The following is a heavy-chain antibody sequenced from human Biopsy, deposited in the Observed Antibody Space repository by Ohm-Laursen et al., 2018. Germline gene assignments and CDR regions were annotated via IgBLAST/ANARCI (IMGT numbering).Heavy chain of an antibody. CDR3: ARGSNEYGGLYFPH. CDR2: ISHTGYT. Sequence: SDTLSLTCTVSGGFISTYYWNWIRQPPGKGLEWIGHISHTGYTSYKSSLKSRVTISLDTSRKHFSLRLTSLAAADTAVYYCARGSNEYGGLYFPHWGQGTLVTVSS. CDR1: GGFISTYY. V-gene: IGHV4-59*07. D-gene: IGHD4-23*01. J-gene: IGHJ1*01.